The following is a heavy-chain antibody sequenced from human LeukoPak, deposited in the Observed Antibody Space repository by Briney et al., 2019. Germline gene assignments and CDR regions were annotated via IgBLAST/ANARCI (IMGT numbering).Heavy chain of an antibody. V-gene: IGHV4-59*01. D-gene: IGHD4-17*01. Sequence: SETLSLTCTVSGGSISSYYWSWIRQPPGKGLEWIGYIYYSGSTNYNPSLKSRVTISEDTSKNQFSLKLSSVTAADTAVYYCAREIYGDYFDYWGQGTLVTVSS. CDR3: AREIYGDYFDY. J-gene: IGHJ4*02. CDR2: IYYSGST. CDR1: GGSISSYY.